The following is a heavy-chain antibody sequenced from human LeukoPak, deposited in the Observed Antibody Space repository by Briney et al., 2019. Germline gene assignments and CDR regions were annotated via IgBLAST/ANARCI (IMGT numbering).Heavy chain of an antibody. CDR1: GGSISSSSYY. Sequence: PSETLSLTCTVFGGSISSSSYYWGWIRQPPGKGLEWIGSIYYSGSTYYNPSLKSRVTISVDTSKNQFSLKLSSVTAADTAVYYCVLTIFGVVTLDYWGQGTLVTVSS. V-gene: IGHV4-39*01. CDR2: IYYSGST. D-gene: IGHD3-3*01. CDR3: VLTIFGVVTLDY. J-gene: IGHJ4*02.